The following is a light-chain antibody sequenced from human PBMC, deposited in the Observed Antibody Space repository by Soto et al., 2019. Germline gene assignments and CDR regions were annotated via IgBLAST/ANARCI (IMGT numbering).Light chain of an antibody. J-gene: IGLJ2*01. CDR2: DVN. CDR3: CSYSGSNTIVV. CDR1: SSDVGGYNF. Sequence: QSALTQPASVSGSPGESITISCTGTSSDVGGYNFVSWYQQHPGKAPRLMIFDVNNRPSGVPTRFSGSKSGNTASLTISGLQAEDEADYYCCSYSGSNTIVVFGGGTKLAVL. V-gene: IGLV2-14*03.